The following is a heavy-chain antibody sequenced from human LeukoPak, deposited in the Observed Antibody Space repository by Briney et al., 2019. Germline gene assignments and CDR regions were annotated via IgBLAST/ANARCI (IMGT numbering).Heavy chain of an antibody. D-gene: IGHD3-22*01. CDR2: IYHSGST. Sequence: PSETLSLTCTVSGYSISSGYYWGWIRQPPGKGLEWFGSIYHSGSTYYNPSLKSRVTISVDTSKNQFSLKLSSVTAADTAVYYCARLSYDSSGVFDYWGQGTLVTVSS. CDR1: GYSISSGYY. CDR3: ARLSYDSSGVFDY. J-gene: IGHJ4*02. V-gene: IGHV4-38-2*02.